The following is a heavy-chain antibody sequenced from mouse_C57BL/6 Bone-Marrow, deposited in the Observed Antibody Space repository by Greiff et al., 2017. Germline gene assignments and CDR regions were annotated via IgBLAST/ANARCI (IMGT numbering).Heavy chain of an antibody. CDR3: ARERSYYSNYDFDY. CDR2: IDPSDSYT. Sequence: QVQLQQPGAELVMPGASVKLSCKASGYNFTSYWMHWVKQRPGQGLEWIGEIDPSDSYTNYNQKFKGKSTLTVDTSSSTAYMQLSSLTSEDSAVYYCARERSYYSNYDFDYWGQGTTLTVSS. CDR1: GYNFTSYW. J-gene: IGHJ2*01. V-gene: IGHV1-69*01. D-gene: IGHD2-5*01.